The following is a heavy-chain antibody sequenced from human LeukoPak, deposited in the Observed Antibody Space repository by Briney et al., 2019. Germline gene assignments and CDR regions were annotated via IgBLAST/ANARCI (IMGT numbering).Heavy chain of an antibody. Sequence: GGSLRLSCAASGFTSSSYAMSWVRQAPGKGLEWVSAISGSGGSTYYAGSVKGRFTISRDNSKNTLYLQMNSLRAEDTAVYYCAKDPSDIVVVVAATHGGYWGQGTLVTVSS. CDR1: GFTSSSYA. D-gene: IGHD2-15*01. V-gene: IGHV3-23*01. CDR3: AKDPSDIVVVVAATHGGY. J-gene: IGHJ4*02. CDR2: ISGSGGST.